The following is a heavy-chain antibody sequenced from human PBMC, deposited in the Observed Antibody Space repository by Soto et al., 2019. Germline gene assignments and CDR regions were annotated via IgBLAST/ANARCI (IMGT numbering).Heavy chain of an antibody. Sequence: SETLSLTCTVSGGSISSYYWSWIRQPPGKGLEWIGYIYYSGSTNYNPSLKSRVTISVDTSKNQFSLKLSSVTAADTAVYYCARVRRAIVVVPYIDYWGQGTLVTVSS. D-gene: IGHD2-15*01. CDR2: IYYSGST. CDR1: GGSISSYY. CDR3: ARVRRAIVVVPYIDY. J-gene: IGHJ4*02. V-gene: IGHV4-59*01.